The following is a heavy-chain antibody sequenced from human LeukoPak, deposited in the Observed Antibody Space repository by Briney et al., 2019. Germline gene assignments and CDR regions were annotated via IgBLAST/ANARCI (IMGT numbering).Heavy chain of an antibody. CDR2: IYYSGST. D-gene: IGHD6-13*01. CDR3: ARTGIAAADPFDY. CDR1: GGSISSSSYY. V-gene: IGHV4-39*01. Sequence: SETLSLTCTVSGGSISSSSYYWGWIRQPPGKGLEWIGSIYYSGSTYYNPSLKSRVTISVDTSKNQFSLKLSSVTAADTAVYYCARTGIAAADPFDYWGQGTLVTVSS. J-gene: IGHJ4*02.